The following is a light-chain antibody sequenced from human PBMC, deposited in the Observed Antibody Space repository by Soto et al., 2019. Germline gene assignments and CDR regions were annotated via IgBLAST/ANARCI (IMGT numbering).Light chain of an antibody. J-gene: IGLJ1*01. Sequence: QSVLTQPASVSGSPGQSISISCTGTSSAIGGYNHVSWYQQHPGKAPKLMIYDVSSRPSGVSNRFSGSKSGNTASLTISGLQAEDEADYYCSSWTTSSTPLEVFGTGTKVTVL. V-gene: IGLV2-14*03. CDR2: DVS. CDR1: SSAIGGYNH. CDR3: SSWTTSSTPLEV.